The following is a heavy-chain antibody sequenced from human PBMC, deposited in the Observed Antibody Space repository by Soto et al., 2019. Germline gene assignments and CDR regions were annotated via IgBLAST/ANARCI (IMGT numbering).Heavy chain of an antibody. Sequence: QLQLQESGPGLVKPSETLSLTCTVSGGSISIYYWSWIRQPPGKGLEWIGYIYYSGSTNYNPSLKSRVTTSVDTSKNQFSLKLSSVTAADTAVYYCARLEGYWYFDIWGRGTLVTVSS. CDR3: ARLEGYWYFDI. D-gene: IGHD3-3*01. V-gene: IGHV4-59*08. CDR2: IYYSGST. CDR1: GGSISIYY. J-gene: IGHJ2*01.